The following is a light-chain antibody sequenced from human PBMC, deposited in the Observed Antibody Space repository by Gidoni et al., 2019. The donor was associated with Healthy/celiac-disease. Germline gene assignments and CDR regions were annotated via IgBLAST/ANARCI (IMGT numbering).Light chain of an antibody. CDR2: DAS. V-gene: IGKV3-11*01. Sequence: EIVLTQSPATLPLSPGARATLSCRASQSVSSYLAWYQQKPGQAPRLLIYDASNRATGIPARFSGSGSGTDFTLTISSLEPEDFAVYYCQQRSNWPPQVTFGPGTKVEIK. J-gene: IGKJ3*01. CDR1: QSVSSY. CDR3: QQRSNWPPQVT.